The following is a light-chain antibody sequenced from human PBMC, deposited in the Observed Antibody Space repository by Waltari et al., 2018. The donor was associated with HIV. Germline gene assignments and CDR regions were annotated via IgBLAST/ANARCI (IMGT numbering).Light chain of an antibody. J-gene: IGLJ2*01. V-gene: IGLV2-8*01. CDR3: SSYAANNSFVL. CDR2: EVT. Sequence: QSALTQPPSASGPPGQSVTISCTGTPSDTAPYHFVSRYQLQPDKVPKLIIYEVTKRPSGVPDRFSGSKSDNTASLTVSGLQTDDEADYYCSSYAANNSFVLFGGGTRLTVL. CDR1: PSDTAPYHF.